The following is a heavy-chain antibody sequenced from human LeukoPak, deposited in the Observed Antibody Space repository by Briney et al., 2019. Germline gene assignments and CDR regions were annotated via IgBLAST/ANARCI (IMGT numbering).Heavy chain of an antibody. CDR2: ISYDGSNK. J-gene: IGHJ4*02. D-gene: IGHD4-17*01. CDR3: AKDTLPANDYGDYEWFGPDY. CDR1: GFTFSSYG. V-gene: IGHV3-30*18. Sequence: PGRSLRLSCAASGFTFSSYGMHWVRQAPGKGLEWVAVISYDGSNKYYADSVKGRFTISRDNSKNTLYLQMNSLRAEDTAVYYCAKDTLPANDYGDYEWFGPDYWGQGTLVTVSS.